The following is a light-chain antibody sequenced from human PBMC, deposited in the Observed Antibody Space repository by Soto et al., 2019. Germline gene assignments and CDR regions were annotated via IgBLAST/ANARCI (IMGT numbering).Light chain of an antibody. CDR3: YSYRGSNAWV. V-gene: IGLV2-14*01. CDR2: AVT. Sequence: QSVLTQPASVSGSPGQSITISCTGTATDVGAYNYVSWYQQHPGRAPKLIIYAVTDRPSGVADRFSGSKSGDTASLTISGLQAEDEAHYYCYSYRGSNAWVFGGGTKLTVL. CDR1: ATDVGAYNY. J-gene: IGLJ3*02.